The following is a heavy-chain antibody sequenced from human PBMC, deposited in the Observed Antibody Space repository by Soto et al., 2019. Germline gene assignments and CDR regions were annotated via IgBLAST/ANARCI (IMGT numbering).Heavy chain of an antibody. CDR2: IYYSGST. D-gene: IGHD6-6*01. V-gene: IGHV4-59*01. Sequence: PSETLSLTCTVSGGSISDFYWSWIRQPPGKGLEWIGYIYYSGSTNYNPSLKSRVTISVDTSKNRFSLNLRSMSPADTAVYYCARVGGLAARTFDYWGPGTLVTVSS. CDR3: ARVGGLAARTFDY. J-gene: IGHJ4*02. CDR1: GGSISDFY.